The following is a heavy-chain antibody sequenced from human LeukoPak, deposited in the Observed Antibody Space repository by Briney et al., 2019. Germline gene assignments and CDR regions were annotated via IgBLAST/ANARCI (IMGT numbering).Heavy chain of an antibody. CDR3: ARASLGYCSSTSCSGFDP. CDR1: GGTFSSYA. CDR2: IIPIFGTA. Sequence: SVKVSCKASGGTFSSYAISWMRQAPGQGLDWMGGIIPIFGTANYAQKFQGRVTITTDESTSTAYMELSSLRSEDTAVYYCARASLGYCSSTSCSGFDPWGQGALVTVSS. J-gene: IGHJ5*02. D-gene: IGHD2-2*01. V-gene: IGHV1-69*05.